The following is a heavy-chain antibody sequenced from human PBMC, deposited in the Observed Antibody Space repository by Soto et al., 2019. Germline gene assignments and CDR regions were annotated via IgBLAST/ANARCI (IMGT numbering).Heavy chain of an antibody. J-gene: IGHJ4*01. CDR3: ARIDVGCFDS. CDR1: RFTFSSYG. Sequence: TRGSLRLSCAASRFTFSSYGMHWVRQAPGKGLEWVALIWFDGRKDYYADSVKGRFTISRDNSENTLYLQMNSLRVEDTAMYYSARIDVGCFDSGGHEPLVT. CDR2: IWFDGRKD. D-gene: IGHD2-8*01. V-gene: IGHV3-33*01.